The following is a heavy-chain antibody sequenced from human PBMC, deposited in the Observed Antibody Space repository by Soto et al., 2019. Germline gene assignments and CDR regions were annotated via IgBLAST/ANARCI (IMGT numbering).Heavy chain of an antibody. V-gene: IGHV4-34*01. J-gene: IGHJ3*02. CDR3: ARDNFGRVLRFLERAFDI. CDR2: INHSGST. D-gene: IGHD3-3*01. Sequence: PSETLSLTCAVYGGSFSGYYWSWIRQPPGKGLEWIGEINHSGSTNYNPSLKSRVTISVDTSKNQFSLKLSSVTAADTAVYYCARDNFGRVLRFLERAFDIWGQGTMVTVSS. CDR1: GGSFSGYY.